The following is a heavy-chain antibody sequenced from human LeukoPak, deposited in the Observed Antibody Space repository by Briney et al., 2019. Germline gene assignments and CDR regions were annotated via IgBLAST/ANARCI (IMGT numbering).Heavy chain of an antibody. CDR2: IYTSGST. CDR1: GGSISSYY. Sequence: SETLSLTCTVSGGSISSYYWSWIRQPAGKGLEWIGRIYTSGSTNYNPSLKSRVTMSVDTSKNQFSLKLSSVTAADTAVYYCARAPTVRAAAFNWFDPWGQGTLVTVSS. V-gene: IGHV4-4*07. J-gene: IGHJ5*02. D-gene: IGHD2-2*01. CDR3: ARAPTVRAAAFNWFDP.